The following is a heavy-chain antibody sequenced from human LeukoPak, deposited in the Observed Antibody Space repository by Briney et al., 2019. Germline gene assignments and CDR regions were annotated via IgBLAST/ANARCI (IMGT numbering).Heavy chain of an antibody. D-gene: IGHD6-13*01. CDR1: GFTVSSNY. CDR3: GAGDYYYYGMDV. CDR2: IYSGGST. V-gene: IGHV3-66*01. Sequence: GGSLRLSCAASGFTVSSNYMSWVRQAPGKGLEWVSVIYSGGSTYYADSVKGRFTISRDNSKNTLYLQMNSLRAEDTAVYYCGAGDYYYYGMDVWGQGTTVTVSS. J-gene: IGHJ6*02.